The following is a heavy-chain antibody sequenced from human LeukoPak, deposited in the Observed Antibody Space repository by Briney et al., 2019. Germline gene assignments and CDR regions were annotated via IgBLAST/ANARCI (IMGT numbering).Heavy chain of an antibody. CDR3: AKLKDYGDYLT. J-gene: IGHJ5*02. Sequence: GGSLRLSCATSGFTFSSYGMHWVRQAPGKGREWVAVIWYDGSDKYYADSVKGRFTISRDNSKNTLYLQMNSLRAEDTAVYYCAKLKDYGDYLTWGQGTLVTVSS. D-gene: IGHD4-17*01. V-gene: IGHV3-33*06. CDR2: IWYDGSDK. CDR1: GFTFSSYG.